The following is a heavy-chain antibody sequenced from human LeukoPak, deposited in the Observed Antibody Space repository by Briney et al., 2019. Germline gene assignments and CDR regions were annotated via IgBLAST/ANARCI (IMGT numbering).Heavy chain of an antibody. CDR1: GGSFSGYY. CDR3: ARDRTTVTTLEWYFDL. Sequence: TSETLSLTCAVYGGSFSGYYWSWIRQPPGKGLEWIGYIYYSGSTNYNPSLKSRVTISVDTSKNQFSLKLSSVTAADTAVYYCARDRTTVTTLEWYFDLWGRGTLVTVSS. J-gene: IGHJ2*01. V-gene: IGHV4-59*01. D-gene: IGHD4-17*01. CDR2: IYYSGST.